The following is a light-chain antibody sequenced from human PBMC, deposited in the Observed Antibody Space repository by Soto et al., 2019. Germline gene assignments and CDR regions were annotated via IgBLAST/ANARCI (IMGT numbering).Light chain of an antibody. J-gene: IGKJ1*01. Sequence: EIVFTQSPCTLSLSPGERATLSCRASQSVRSSFLAWYQQKPGQAPRLLIYAASGRVTGIPDRFSGSGSGTDFTLTISRLEPEDFAVYYCQQYGSSPRTFGQGTRWIS. V-gene: IGKV3-20*01. CDR2: AAS. CDR1: QSVRSSF. CDR3: QQYGSSPRT.